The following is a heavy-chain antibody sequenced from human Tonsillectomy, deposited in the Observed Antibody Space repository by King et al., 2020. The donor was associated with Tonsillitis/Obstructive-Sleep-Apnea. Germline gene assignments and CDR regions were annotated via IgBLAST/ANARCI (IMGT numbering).Heavy chain of an antibody. V-gene: IGHV1-46*01. Sequence: QLVQSGAEVKKPGASVKVSCKASGYTFPSYYMHWVRQAPGQGLEWMGIITPSGGSTSYAQKFQGRVTMTRDTSTSTVYMELSSLRSEDTAVYYCARDRGSGSYLDAFDIWGQGTMVTVSS. CDR1: GYTFPSYY. J-gene: IGHJ3*02. CDR3: ARDRGSGSYLDAFDI. CDR2: ITPSGGST. D-gene: IGHD1-26*01.